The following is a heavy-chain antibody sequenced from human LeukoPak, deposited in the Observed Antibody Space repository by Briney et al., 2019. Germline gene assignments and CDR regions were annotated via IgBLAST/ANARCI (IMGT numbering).Heavy chain of an antibody. CDR3: AKLDHDIWSAYRQYYFDY. CDR2: VRGGGGNT. V-gene: IGHV3-23*01. Sequence: GGSLRLSCAASGFTFSSYAMRWVRQAPGRGLEWVSSVRGGGGNTYYADSVKGRFTISRDNSKNTLYLQMNSLRAKDTAVYYCAKLDHDIWSAYRQYYFDYWGQGTLVTVSS. J-gene: IGHJ4*02. D-gene: IGHD3-9*01. CDR1: GFTFSSYA.